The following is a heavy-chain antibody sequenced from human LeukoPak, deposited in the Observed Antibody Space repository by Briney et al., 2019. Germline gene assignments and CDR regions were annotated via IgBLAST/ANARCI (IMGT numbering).Heavy chain of an antibody. V-gene: IGHV4-4*02. Sequence: SETLSLTCAVSGGSISSSNWWSWVRQPPGKGLEWIGEIYHSGGTNYNPSLKSRVTISVDKSKNQFSLKLSSVTAADTAVYYCARLRVGATGDFDYWGQGTLVTVSS. CDR1: GGSISSSNW. CDR2: IYHSGGT. CDR3: ARLRVGATGDFDY. J-gene: IGHJ4*02. D-gene: IGHD1-26*01.